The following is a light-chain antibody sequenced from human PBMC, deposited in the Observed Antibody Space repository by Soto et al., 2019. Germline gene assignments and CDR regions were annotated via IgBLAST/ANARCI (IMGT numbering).Light chain of an antibody. Sequence: PGERATLSCRASQSVSSSLAWYQQKPGQAPRLLIYDASNRATGIPARFSGSGSETDFNLSVSSLEPEDFAVYYCQQRSNWPLSFGGGTKVEIK. V-gene: IGKV3-11*01. CDR1: QSVSSS. CDR3: QQRSNWPLS. J-gene: IGKJ4*01. CDR2: DAS.